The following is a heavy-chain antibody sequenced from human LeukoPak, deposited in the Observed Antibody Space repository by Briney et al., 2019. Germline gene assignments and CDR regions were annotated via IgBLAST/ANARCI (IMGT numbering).Heavy chain of an antibody. D-gene: IGHD5-12*01. CDR1: VCTFSSYA. V-gene: IGHV1-2*02. J-gene: IGHJ4*02. Sequence: ASVKVSCKASVCTFSSYAISWVRQAPGQGLEWMGWINPNSGGADYASKFQGRITMTSDSSINTAYLEVRRLRSDDTAVYYCARGGYEGGPFDYWGQGNLVTVSS. CDR3: ARGGYEGGPFDY. CDR2: INPNSGGA.